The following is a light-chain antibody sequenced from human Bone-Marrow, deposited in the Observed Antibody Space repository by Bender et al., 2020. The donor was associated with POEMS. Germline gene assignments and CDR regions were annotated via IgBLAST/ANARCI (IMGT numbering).Light chain of an antibody. V-gene: IGLV1-44*01. CDR1: SSNIGTNP. CDR2: INN. CDR3: SSYAGNNTYV. Sequence: QSVLTQPPSASGTPGQRVTISCSGSSSNIGTNPVNWYQQLPGTAPKLLIYINNQRPSGVPVRFSGSRSGNTAILTVSGLQSDDEADYFCSSYAGNNTYVFGPATRVTVL. J-gene: IGLJ1*01.